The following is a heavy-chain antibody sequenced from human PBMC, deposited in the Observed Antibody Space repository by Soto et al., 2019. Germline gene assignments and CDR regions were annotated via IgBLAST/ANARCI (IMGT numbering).Heavy chain of an antibody. Sequence: SETLSLTCTVSGGSISSYYWSWIRQHPGKGLEWIGYTSYSGSTYYNPSLKTRVTTSLDTSKNQFSLNLSSVTAADTAVYYCVRAVSGGPRDPWGQGTLVTVSS. CDR2: TSYSGST. CDR3: VRAVSGGPRDP. V-gene: IGHV4-59*06. CDR1: GGSISSYY. J-gene: IGHJ5*02. D-gene: IGHD3-10*01.